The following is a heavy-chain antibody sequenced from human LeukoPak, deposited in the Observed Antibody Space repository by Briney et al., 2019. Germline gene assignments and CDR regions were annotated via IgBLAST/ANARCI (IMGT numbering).Heavy chain of an antibody. CDR3: ARGLLSHDAFDI. J-gene: IGHJ3*02. Sequence: ASVKVSCKASGYTFTGYYMHWVRQAPGQGLEWMGWISAYNGNTNYAQKLQGRVTMTTDTSTSTAYMELRSLRSDDTAVYYCARGLLSHDAFDIWGQGTMVTVSS. CDR2: ISAYNGNT. CDR1: GYTFTGYY. D-gene: IGHD1-26*01. V-gene: IGHV1-18*04.